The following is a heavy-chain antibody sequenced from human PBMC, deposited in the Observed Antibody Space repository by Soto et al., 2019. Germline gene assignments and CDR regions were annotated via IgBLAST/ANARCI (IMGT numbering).Heavy chain of an antibody. CDR1: GFIFSGYA. Sequence: PGGSLRLSCAASGFIFSGYAMHWVRQAPGKGLEWVALISYDINDKSYADSVKGRFTISRDNSKNTLYLQMNSLRAEDTAVYYCANRGYCSGGSCYGFGAFDIWGQGTMVTVSS. D-gene: IGHD2-15*01. CDR2: ISYDINDK. J-gene: IGHJ3*02. V-gene: IGHV3-30-3*01. CDR3: ANRGYCSGGSCYGFGAFDI.